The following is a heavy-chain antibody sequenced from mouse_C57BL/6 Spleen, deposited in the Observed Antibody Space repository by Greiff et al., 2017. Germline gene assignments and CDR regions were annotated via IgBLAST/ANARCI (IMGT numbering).Heavy chain of an antibody. Sequence: VQLKQSGPVLVKPGPSVKISCKASGFTFTDYYMHWVKQSPGKSLEWIGLVYPYNGGTSYNQKFKGKATLTVDTSSRTAYMELNSLASEDSAVYYCARQRDYDGGDFDYWGQGTTRTVSS. D-gene: IGHD2-4*01. J-gene: IGHJ2*01. CDR2: VYPYNGGT. CDR3: ARQRDYDGGDFDY. CDR1: GFTFTDYY. V-gene: IGHV1-36*01.